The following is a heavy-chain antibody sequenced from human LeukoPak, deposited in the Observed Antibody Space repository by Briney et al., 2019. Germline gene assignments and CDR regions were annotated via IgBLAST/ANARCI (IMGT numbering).Heavy chain of an antibody. D-gene: IGHD2-21*01. J-gene: IGHJ4*02. V-gene: IGHV4-61*02. Sequence: PSETLSLTCTVSGGSISSGSYYWSWIRQPAGKGLEWIGRIYTSGSTNYNPSLKSRVTISVDTSKNQFSLKLSSVTAADTAVYYCARIIAAQYFDYWGRGTLVTVSS. CDR3: ARIIAAQYFDY. CDR1: GGSISSGSYY. CDR2: IYTSGST.